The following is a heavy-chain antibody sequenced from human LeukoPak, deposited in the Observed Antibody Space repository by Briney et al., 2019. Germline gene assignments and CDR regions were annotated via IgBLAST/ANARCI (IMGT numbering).Heavy chain of an antibody. Sequence: SETLSLTCAVYGGSFSGYCWSWIRQPPGKGLEWIGEINHSGSTNYNPSLKSRVTISVDTSKNQFSLKLSSVTAADTAVYYCARVSGYDWESSYDYWGQGTLVTVSS. CDR2: INHSGST. D-gene: IGHD5-12*01. V-gene: IGHV4-34*01. J-gene: IGHJ4*02. CDR1: GGSFSGYC. CDR3: ARVSGYDWESSYDY.